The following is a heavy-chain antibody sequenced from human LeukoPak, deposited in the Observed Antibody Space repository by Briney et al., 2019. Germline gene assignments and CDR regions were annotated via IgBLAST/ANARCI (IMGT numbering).Heavy chain of an antibody. CDR2: ITSTSSFM. Sequence: GGSLRLSCAASGFTFSLYGMNWVRQAPGKGLEWVSSITSTSSFMYYADSVRGRFTISRDNSKNTLYLQMNSLRAEDTAVYYCAKDSGYCSGGSCYEYDYWGQGTLVTDSS. D-gene: IGHD2-15*01. CDR3: AKDSGYCSGGSCYEYDY. CDR1: GFTFSLYG. V-gene: IGHV3-21*04. J-gene: IGHJ4*02.